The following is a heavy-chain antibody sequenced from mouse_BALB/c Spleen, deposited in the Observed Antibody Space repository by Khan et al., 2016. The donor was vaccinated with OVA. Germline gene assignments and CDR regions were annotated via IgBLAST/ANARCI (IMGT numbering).Heavy chain of an antibody. V-gene: IGHV1-76*01. J-gene: IGHJ3*01. CDR3: VRHGKNHETWFAY. CDR1: GYIFTSYW. CDR2: IYPGTGSS. Sequence: KRPGAELVRPGASVKLSCKASGYIFTSYWIHWIKQRSGQGLAWIARIYPGTGSSHYNEKFKGKATLTADKSSNTAYMHLSSLKSEDSAVYISVRHGKNHETWFAYWGQGTLVTVSA.